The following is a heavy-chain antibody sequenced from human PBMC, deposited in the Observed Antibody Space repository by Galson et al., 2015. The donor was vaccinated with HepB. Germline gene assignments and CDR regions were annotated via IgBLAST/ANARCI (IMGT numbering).Heavy chain of an antibody. J-gene: IGHJ5*02. D-gene: IGHD2-2*01. V-gene: IGHV3-74*01. Sequence: SLRLSCAASGFTFSSYWMHWVRQAPGKGLVWVSRINSDGSSTSYADSVKGRFTISRDNAKNTLYLQMNSPRAEDTAVYYCAREYCSSTSCPFGNWFDPWGQGTLVTVSS. CDR2: INSDGSST. CDR3: AREYCSSTSCPFGNWFDP. CDR1: GFTFSSYW.